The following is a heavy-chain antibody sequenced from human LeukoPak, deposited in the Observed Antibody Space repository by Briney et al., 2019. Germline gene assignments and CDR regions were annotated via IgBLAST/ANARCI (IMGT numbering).Heavy chain of an antibody. CDR1: GFTFSSYA. Sequence: GGSLRLSCAASGFTFSSYALTWVRQAPGKGLEWVSAISGSGGSTYYADSVKGRFTISRDNSKNTLYLQMNSLRAEDTAVYYCAKGSYCSGGSCFFDYWGQGTLVIVSS. CDR2: ISGSGGST. D-gene: IGHD2-15*01. CDR3: AKGSYCSGGSCFFDY. V-gene: IGHV3-23*01. J-gene: IGHJ4*02.